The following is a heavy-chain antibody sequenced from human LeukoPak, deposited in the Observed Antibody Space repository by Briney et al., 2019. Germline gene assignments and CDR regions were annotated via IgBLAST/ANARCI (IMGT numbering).Heavy chain of an antibody. CDR2: INSDGRST. V-gene: IGHV3-74*01. CDR1: GFTFSNYW. CDR3: ARGADSGYSSDN. Sequence: GGSLRLSCAASGFTFSNYWMHWVRQAPGKGLVWVSRINSDGRSTKYADSVKGRFTISRDNAKNTLYLQMNSLRAEDTAVYYCARGADSGYSSDNWGQGTLVSVSS. J-gene: IGHJ4*02. D-gene: IGHD3-9*01.